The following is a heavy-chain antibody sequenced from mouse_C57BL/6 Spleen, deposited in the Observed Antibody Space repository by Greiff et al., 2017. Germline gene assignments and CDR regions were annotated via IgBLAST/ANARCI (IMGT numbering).Heavy chain of an antibody. Sequence: QVQLQQSGPELVKPGASVKISCKASGYAFSSSWMNWVKQRPGKGLEWIGRIYPGDGDTNYNGKFKGKATLTADKSSSTAYMQRRSLTSEDSAVCFYARWGYGPYFDYWGQGTTLTVSS. D-gene: IGHD2-10*02. CDR1: GYAFSSSW. V-gene: IGHV1-82*01. CDR3: ARWGYGPYFDY. CDR2: IYPGDGDT. J-gene: IGHJ2*01.